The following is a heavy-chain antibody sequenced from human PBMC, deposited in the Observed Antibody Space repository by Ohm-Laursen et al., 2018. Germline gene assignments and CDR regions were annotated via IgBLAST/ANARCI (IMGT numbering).Heavy chain of an antibody. V-gene: IGHV1-58*01. Sequence: TVKVSCKASGFTFTSSAVQWVRQARGQRLGWIGWIVVGSGNTNYAQKFQERVTITRDMSTSTAYMELSSLRSEDTAVYYCATVRGGYDSSGYYSDAFDIWGQGTMVTVSS. D-gene: IGHD3-22*01. CDR1: GFTFTSSA. CDR3: ATVRGGYDSSGYYSDAFDI. J-gene: IGHJ3*02. CDR2: IVVGSGNT.